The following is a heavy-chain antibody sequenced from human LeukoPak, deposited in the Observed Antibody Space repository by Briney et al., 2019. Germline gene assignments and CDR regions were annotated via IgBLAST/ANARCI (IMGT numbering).Heavy chain of an antibody. CDR2: IGGSGGST. J-gene: IGHJ6*02. V-gene: IGHV3-23*01. CDR3: AKGGSGSYHYYFGMDV. CDR1: GFIFSSYG. D-gene: IGHD3-10*01. Sequence: GGSLTLSCAASGFIFSSYGMSWVRQAPGKGLEWVSIIGGSGGSTFYADSVKGRFTISRDNSKNTLYLQMNRLRAEDTAVYYCAKGGSGSYHYYFGMDVWGQGTTVSVSS.